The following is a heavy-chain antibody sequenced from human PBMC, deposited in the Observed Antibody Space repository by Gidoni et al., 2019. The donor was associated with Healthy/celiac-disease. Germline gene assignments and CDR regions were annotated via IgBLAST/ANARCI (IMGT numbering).Heavy chain of an antibody. CDR3: ARGTAPPYCSSTSCSFDY. Sequence: QVQLVQSGAEVKKPGSSGKVSCKASGGTFSSDALSWVRQAPGQGLEWMGGIIPIFGTANYAQKFQGRVTITADKSTSTAYMELSSLRSEDTAVYYCARGTAPPYCSSTSCSFDYWGQGTLVTVSS. D-gene: IGHD2-2*01. CDR1: GGTFSSDA. J-gene: IGHJ4*02. CDR2: IIPIFGTA. V-gene: IGHV1-69*06.